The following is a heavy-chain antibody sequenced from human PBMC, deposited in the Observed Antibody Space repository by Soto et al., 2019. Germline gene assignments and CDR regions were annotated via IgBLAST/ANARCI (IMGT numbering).Heavy chain of an antibody. CDR2: IYYSGST. Sequence: ASETLSLTCTVSGGSISSYYWSWIRQPPGKGLEWIGYIYYSGSTNYNPSLKSRVTISVDTSKNQFSLKLSSVTAADTAVYYCARSYAMGFDPWGQGTLVTVSS. J-gene: IGHJ5*02. CDR1: GGSISSYY. CDR3: ARSYAMGFDP. V-gene: IGHV4-59*01.